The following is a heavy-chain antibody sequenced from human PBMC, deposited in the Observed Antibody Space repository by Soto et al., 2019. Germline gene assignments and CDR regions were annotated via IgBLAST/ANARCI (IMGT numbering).Heavy chain of an antibody. Sequence: EVQLVESGGGLVQPGGSLRLSCAASGFTFSGYYMTWFRQSPGRGLEWVGNIKQDGSEKYYVDSLKGRFTISRDNAKKSLYLQMNSLRVEDTAVYYCARGRSDDYFDYWGQGTLVTVSS. CDR1: GFTFSGYY. J-gene: IGHJ4*02. CDR3: ARGRSDDYFDY. V-gene: IGHV3-7*01. D-gene: IGHD2-15*01. CDR2: IKQDGSEK.